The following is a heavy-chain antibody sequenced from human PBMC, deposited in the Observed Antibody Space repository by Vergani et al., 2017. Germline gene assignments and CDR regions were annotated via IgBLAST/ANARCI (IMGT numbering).Heavy chain of an antibody. V-gene: IGHV4-34*01. CDR2: INHSGST. CDR1: GGSFSGYY. Sequence: QVQLQQWGAGLLKPSETLSLTCAVYGGSFSGYYWSWIRQPPGKGLEWIGEINHSGSTNYNPALKSGVTISVDTSKNQFSLKLSSVTAADTAVYYCARGGERRLAYFDYWGQGTLVTVSS. CDR3: ARGGERRLAYFDY. J-gene: IGHJ4*02. D-gene: IGHD6-25*01.